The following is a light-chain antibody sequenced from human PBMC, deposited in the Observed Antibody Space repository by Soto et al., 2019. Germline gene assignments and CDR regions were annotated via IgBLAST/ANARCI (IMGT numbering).Light chain of an antibody. CDR1: QSIITY. V-gene: IGKV1-39*01. CDR3: QQTYSTPPT. CDR2: AAS. J-gene: IGKJ1*01. Sequence: DIQMTQSPSSLSASVGDRVTITCRASQSIITYLNWYQQKAGLPPKLLIYAASSLQSGVPSRFSGSGSGTDFTLTISSLQPEDFATYYCQQTYSTPPTFGQGTKVDIK.